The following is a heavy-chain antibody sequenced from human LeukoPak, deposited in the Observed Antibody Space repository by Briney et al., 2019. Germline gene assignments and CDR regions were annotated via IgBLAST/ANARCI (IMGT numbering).Heavy chain of an antibody. D-gene: IGHD6-19*01. V-gene: IGHV1-18*01. CDR1: GYTLTSYG. Sequence: ASMKVSCKASGYTLTSYGISWVRQAPGQGLEWMGWISAYNGNTNYAQKLQGRVTMTTDTSTSTAYMELRSLRSDDTAVYYCAISGWGSLMMANRPYYYYGMDVWGQGTTVTVSS. CDR2: ISAYNGNT. CDR3: AISGWGSLMMANRPYYYYGMDV. J-gene: IGHJ6*02.